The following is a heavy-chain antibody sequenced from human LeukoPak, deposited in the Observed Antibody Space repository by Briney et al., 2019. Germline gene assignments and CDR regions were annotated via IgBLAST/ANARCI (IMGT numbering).Heavy chain of an antibody. V-gene: IGHV3-48*04. D-gene: IGHD1-26*01. Sequence: GGSLRLSCAASGFTFSSYSMNWVRQAPGKGLEWVSYISSSSSTIYYADSVKGRFTISRDNAKNSLYLQMDSLRAEDTAVYYCARGGIITSYAFEIWGQGAMVTVSS. CDR2: ISSSSSTI. CDR3: ARGGIITSYAFEI. CDR1: GFTFSSYS. J-gene: IGHJ3*02.